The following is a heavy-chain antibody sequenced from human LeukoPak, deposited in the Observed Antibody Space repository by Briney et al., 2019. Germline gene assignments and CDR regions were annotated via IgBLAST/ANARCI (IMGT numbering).Heavy chain of an antibody. CDR3: AKTYYYDSSGYSHYLAYDY. D-gene: IGHD3-22*01. Sequence: GGSLRLSCVASGFTFNTYAMSWVRQAPGKGLEWVSTISGSGAFTKYADSVTGRFTISRDNSKNAMYLQLNGLRAEDTAIYYCAKTYYYDSSGYSHYLAYDYWGQGTLVTVSS. CDR2: ISGSGAFT. CDR1: GFTFNTYA. J-gene: IGHJ4*02. V-gene: IGHV3-23*01.